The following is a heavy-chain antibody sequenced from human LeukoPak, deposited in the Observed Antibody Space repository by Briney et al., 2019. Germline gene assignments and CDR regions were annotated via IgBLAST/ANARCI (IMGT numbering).Heavy chain of an antibody. V-gene: IGHV1-69*05. Sequence: GSSVKVSCKASGGTFSSYAISWVRQAPGQGLEWMGRIIPIFGTANYAQKFQGRVTITTDESTSTAYMELSSLRSEDTAVYYCVSRHYYDGSGEIDYWGQGTLVTVSS. CDR1: GGTFSSYA. CDR2: IIPIFGTA. CDR3: VSRHYYDGSGEIDY. J-gene: IGHJ4*02. D-gene: IGHD3-22*01.